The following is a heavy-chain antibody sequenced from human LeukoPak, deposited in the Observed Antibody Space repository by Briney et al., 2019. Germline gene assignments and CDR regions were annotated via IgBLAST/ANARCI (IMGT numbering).Heavy chain of an antibody. J-gene: IGHJ4*02. CDR2: IKHDGTEN. V-gene: IGHV3-7*05. CDR1: GFTFSSYG. Sequence: HPGRSLRLSCAASGFTFSSYGMHWVRQAPGKGLEWVANIKHDGTENYYVDSVKGRFTISRDNAKNSLYLQMNSLRAEDTAVYYCARPTIAAAADYWGQGTLVTVSS. D-gene: IGHD6-13*01. CDR3: ARPTIAAAADY.